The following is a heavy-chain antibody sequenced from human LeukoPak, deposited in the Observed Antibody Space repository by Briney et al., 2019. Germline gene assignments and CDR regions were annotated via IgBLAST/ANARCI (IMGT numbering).Heavy chain of an antibody. D-gene: IGHD3-16*01. CDR3: ARRGTDYSYYFDY. Sequence: PSEALSHTCTDSSGSISSSYAYWGSIRQPPGKGLEWIGDIYYSGSTYYNPSLKSRVTISVDTSNNQFSLNLTSVTAADTAVYYCARRGTDYSYYFDYWGQGTLVTVSS. V-gene: IGHV4-39*01. CDR2: IYYSGST. CDR1: SGSISSSYAY. J-gene: IGHJ4*02.